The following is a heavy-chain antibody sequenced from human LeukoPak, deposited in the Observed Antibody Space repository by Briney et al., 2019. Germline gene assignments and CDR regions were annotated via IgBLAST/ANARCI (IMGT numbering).Heavy chain of an antibody. D-gene: IGHD6-19*01. V-gene: IGHV1-2*02. CDR2: MNSDSGGT. Sequence: ASVKVSCKASGYTFTGYYMNWVRQAPGQGLEWMGWMNSDSGGTNYAQKFQGRVTMTRDTSISTAYMDLSRLRSDDTAVYYCARGAPNSSGFRLVDNWGQGTLVTVSS. CDR3: ARGAPNSSGFRLVDN. J-gene: IGHJ4*02. CDR1: GYTFTGYY.